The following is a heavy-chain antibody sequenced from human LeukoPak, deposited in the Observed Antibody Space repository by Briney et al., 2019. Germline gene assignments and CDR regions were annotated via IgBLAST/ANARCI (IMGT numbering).Heavy chain of an antibody. J-gene: IGHJ4*02. CDR1: GGTFSSYA. V-gene: IGHV1-69*05. Sequence: GASVKVSCKASGGTFSSYAISWVRQAPGQGLEWMGGIIPIFGTANYAQKFQGRDTITTDESTSTAYMELSSLRSEDTAVYYCARSGYSYEFDYWGQGTLVTVSS. CDR2: IIPIFGTA. D-gene: IGHD5-18*01. CDR3: ARSGYSYEFDY.